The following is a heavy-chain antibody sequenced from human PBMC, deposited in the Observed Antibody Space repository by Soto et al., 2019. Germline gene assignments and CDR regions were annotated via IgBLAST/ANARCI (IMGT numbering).Heavy chain of an antibody. CDR3: ARDDYYDSSGYYSKNWFDP. D-gene: IGHD3-22*01. J-gene: IGHJ5*02. CDR1: GFTFSSYS. V-gene: IGHV3-21*01. CDR2: ISSSSSYI. Sequence: GGSLRLSCAASGFTFSSYSMNWVRQAPGKGLEWVSSISSSSSYIYYADSVKGRFTISRDNAKNSLYLQMNSLRAEDTAVYYCARDDYYDSSGYYSKNWFDPWGQGTLVTVSS.